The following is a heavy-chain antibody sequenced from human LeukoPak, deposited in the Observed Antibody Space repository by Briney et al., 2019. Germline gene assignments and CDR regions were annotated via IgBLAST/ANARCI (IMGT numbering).Heavy chain of an antibody. J-gene: IGHJ6*03. CDR3: ARRRTTGLSGYMDA. CDR1: GGSICSYY. V-gene: IGHV4-59*08. CDR2: TYYSGNS. Sequence: PSETLSLNGSVSGGSICSYYWSWLPQPPGKGLEWIGDTYYSGNSNYNHSLDSRVSISVGTSKKQFSLKLTSVTAADTAVYYCARRRTTGLSGYMDAWGKGTTVTVSS. D-gene: IGHD1-1*01.